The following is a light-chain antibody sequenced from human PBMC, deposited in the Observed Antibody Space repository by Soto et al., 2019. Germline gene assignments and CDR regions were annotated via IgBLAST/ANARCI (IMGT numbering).Light chain of an antibody. CDR3: CSYTSSNTLV. CDR1: SSDVGGYNH. Sequence: QSALTQPASVSGSPGQSISIPCTGTSSDVGGYNHVSWYQQHPGKAPKLMIYEVSNRPSGVSNRFSGSKSGNTASLTISGLQAEDEADYYCCSYTSSNTLVFGTGTKLTV. V-gene: IGLV2-14*01. CDR2: EVS. J-gene: IGLJ1*01.